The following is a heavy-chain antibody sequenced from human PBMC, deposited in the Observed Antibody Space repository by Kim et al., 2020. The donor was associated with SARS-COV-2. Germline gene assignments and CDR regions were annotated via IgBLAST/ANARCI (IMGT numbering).Heavy chain of an antibody. CDR3: AKDPEGAYFYFMDV. Sequence: GGSLRLSCAASGFTFSHYGMHWVRQAPGKGLEWLGMISYNGRNAQYEDSVNGRFTISRDNSKNTLYLQMKRLRDDDTAVYYCAKDPEGAYFYFMDVWGEG. V-gene: IGHV3-30*18. D-gene: IGHD3-16*01. J-gene: IGHJ6*03. CDR1: GFTFSHYG. CDR2: ISYNGRNA.